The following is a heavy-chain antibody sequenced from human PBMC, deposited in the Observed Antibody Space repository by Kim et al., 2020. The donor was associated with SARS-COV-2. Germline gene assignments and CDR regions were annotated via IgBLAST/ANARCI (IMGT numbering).Heavy chain of an antibody. J-gene: IGHJ6*02. CDR1: GGSLSNYY. D-gene: IGHD2-2*01. CDR2: IYTSGST. V-gene: IGHV4-4*07. Sequence: SETLSLTCTVSGGSLSNYYWSWIRQPAGKGLEWIGRIYTSGSTIYNPSLKSRVTMSVDMSNNQFSLHLNSVTAADTAVYYCARDPRGSYCSGPTCSKEEYFYCGLDVWGPGTTVTVSS. CDR3: ARDPRGSYCSGPTCSKEEYFYCGLDV.